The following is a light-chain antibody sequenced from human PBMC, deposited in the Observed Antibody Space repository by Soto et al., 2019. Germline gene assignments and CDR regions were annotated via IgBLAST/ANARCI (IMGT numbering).Light chain of an antibody. V-gene: IGLV3-1*01. CDR1: NLGDRY. Sequence: SYELTQPPSVSVSPGQTASITCSGDNLGDRYVCWYQQKPGQSPVLVIYQDTKRPSGIPERFSGSNSGNTATLTISGTQAMDEADYYCQAWDSRTVVFGGGTKVTVL. CDR3: QAWDSRTVV. J-gene: IGLJ2*01. CDR2: QDT.